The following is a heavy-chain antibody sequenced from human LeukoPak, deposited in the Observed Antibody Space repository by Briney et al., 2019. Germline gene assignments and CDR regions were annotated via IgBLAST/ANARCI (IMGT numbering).Heavy chain of an antibody. CDR3: ARLKPGIAAAGTFSPYPHFDY. CDR2: MNPNSGNT. CDR1: GYTFTSYD. V-gene: IGHV1-8*01. Sequence: ASVKVSCKASGYTFTSYDINWVRQATGQGLEWMGWMNPNSGNTGYAQKFQGRVTMTRNTSISTAYMELSSLRSEDTAVYYCARLKPGIAAAGTFSPYPHFDYWGQGTLVTVSS. D-gene: IGHD6-13*01. J-gene: IGHJ4*02.